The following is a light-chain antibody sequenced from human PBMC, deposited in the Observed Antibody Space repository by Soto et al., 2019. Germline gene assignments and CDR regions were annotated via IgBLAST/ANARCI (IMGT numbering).Light chain of an antibody. CDR2: GAS. V-gene: IGKV3-15*01. J-gene: IGKJ2*01. CDR1: QSVSTN. Sequence: ETVMTQSPAILSVSPGERATLSCRASQSVSTNLAWYQLKPGQAPRLVIYGASTRATGISARFSASGSGTEFTLTISSLESEDFAVYYCQQYNNWPPYTFGQGTKLEIK. CDR3: QQYNNWPPYT.